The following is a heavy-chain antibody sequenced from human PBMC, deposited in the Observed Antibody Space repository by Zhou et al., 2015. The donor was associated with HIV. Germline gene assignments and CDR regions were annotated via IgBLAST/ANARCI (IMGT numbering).Heavy chain of an antibody. V-gene: IGHV1-69*16. D-gene: IGHD2-8*01. Sequence: QVQLVQSGAEVSEPGSSVKVSCKASGGTFSTYSITWVRQAPGQGLEWMGGIIPVLGTPKFAQNFQGRVSISTDESTNTAYMELSSLRSDDTAIYYCARSAMDQLAVKYGVWLDPWGRGTWVTVSS. J-gene: IGHJ5*02. CDR2: IIPVLGTP. CDR1: GGTFSTYS. CDR3: ARSAMDQLAVKYGVWLDP.